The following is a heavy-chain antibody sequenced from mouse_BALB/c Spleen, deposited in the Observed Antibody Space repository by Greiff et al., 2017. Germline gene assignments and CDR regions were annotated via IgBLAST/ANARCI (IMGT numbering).Heavy chain of an antibody. J-gene: IGHJ4*01. Sequence: EVKLVESGGGLVQPGGSRKLSCAASGFTFSSFGMHWVRQAPEKGLEWVAYISSGSSTIYYADTVKGRFTISRDNPKNTLFLQMTSLRSEDTAMYYCATLITTVGMDYWGQGTSVTVSS. V-gene: IGHV5-17*02. CDR2: ISSGSSTI. D-gene: IGHD1-1*01. CDR3: ATLITTVGMDY. CDR1: GFTFSSFG.